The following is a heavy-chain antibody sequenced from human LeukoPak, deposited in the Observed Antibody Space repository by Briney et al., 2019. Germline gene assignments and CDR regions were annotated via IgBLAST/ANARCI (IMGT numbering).Heavy chain of an antibody. J-gene: IGHJ4*02. Sequence: ASVKVSCKASGYSFTSYGIGWVRQAPGQGLEWMGWISAYNGNTKYPQKFQGRVTMTTDTSTSTAHMELKSLRSGDTAVYYCARRVGGLRYFDSWGLGTLVTVSS. V-gene: IGHV1-18*01. CDR2: ISAYNGNT. CDR3: ARRVGGLRYFDS. D-gene: IGHD1-26*01. CDR1: GYSFTSYG.